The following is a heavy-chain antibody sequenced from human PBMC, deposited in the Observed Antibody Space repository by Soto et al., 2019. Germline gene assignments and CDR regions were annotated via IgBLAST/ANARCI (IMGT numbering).Heavy chain of an antibody. Sequence: QVQLQQWGAGLLKPSETLSLTCAVYGGSFSGYYWSWIRQPPGKGLEWIGEINHSGSTNYNPSLKRRVTISVDTSKNQFSLKLSSVTAADTAVYYCAASSRYSSGWYNYYYYGMDVWGQGTTVTVSS. V-gene: IGHV4-34*01. J-gene: IGHJ6*02. CDR2: INHSGST. CDR3: AASSRYSSGWYNYYYYGMDV. D-gene: IGHD6-19*01. CDR1: GGSFSGYY.